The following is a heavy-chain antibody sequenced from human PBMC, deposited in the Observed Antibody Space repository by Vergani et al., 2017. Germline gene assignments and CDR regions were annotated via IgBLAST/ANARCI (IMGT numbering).Heavy chain of an antibody. D-gene: IGHD3-22*01. V-gene: IGHV4-31*03. J-gene: IGHJ4*02. CDR2: IYSTGST. Sequence: QVQLQESGPGLVKPSQTLSLTYSVSGDSISSGVYYWNWIRQHPGKGLEWIGYIYSTGSTHHNPSLRRRINMSVDTSKNQFSLKLNPVTAADTAMYYCARMGGYDEGDAFRIGYFDSWGPGILVTVSS. CDR1: GDSISSGVYY. CDR3: ARMGGYDEGDAFRIGYFDS.